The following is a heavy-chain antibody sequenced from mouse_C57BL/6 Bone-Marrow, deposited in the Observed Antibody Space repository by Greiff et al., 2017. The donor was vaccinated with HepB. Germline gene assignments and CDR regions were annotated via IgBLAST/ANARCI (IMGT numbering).Heavy chain of an antibody. J-gene: IGHJ4*01. CDR2: IYPSDSET. V-gene: IGHV1-61*01. CDR3: ARLGGGSSPYYAMDY. Sequence: VQLQQPGAELVRPGSSVKLSCKASGSTFPSYWMDWVKQRPGQGLEWIGNIYPSDSETHYNQKFKDKATLTVDKSSSTAYMQLSSLTSEDSAVYYCARLGGGSSPYYAMDYWGQGTSVTVSS. D-gene: IGHD1-1*01. CDR1: GSTFPSYW.